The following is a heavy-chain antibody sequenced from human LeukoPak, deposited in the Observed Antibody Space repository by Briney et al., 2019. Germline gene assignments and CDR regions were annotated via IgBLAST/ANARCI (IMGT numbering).Heavy chain of an antibody. V-gene: IGHV1-18*01. J-gene: IGHJ5*02. CDR2: ISAYNGNT. Sequence: GASVTVSCKASGYTFTSYGISWVRQAPGQGLEWMGWISAYNGNTNYAQKLQGRVTMTTDTSTSTAYMELRSLRSEDTAVYYCARVEYSSSWRNWFDPWGQGTLVTVSS. D-gene: IGHD6-13*01. CDR3: ARVEYSSSWRNWFDP. CDR1: GYTFTSYG.